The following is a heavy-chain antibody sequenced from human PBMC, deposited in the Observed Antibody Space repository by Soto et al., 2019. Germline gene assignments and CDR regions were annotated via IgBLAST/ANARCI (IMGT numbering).Heavy chain of an antibody. CDR3: ARASKGLWSGSPRHYGMDV. J-gene: IGHJ6*02. D-gene: IGHD3-3*01. V-gene: IGHV1-2*04. CDR1: GYTFTGYY. Sequence: QVKLVQSGAEVKKPGASVKVSCKASGYTFTGYYMHWVRQAPGQGLEWMGWINPNSGGTNYAQKFQGWVTMTRDTSSSTAYMELRRLRSDDTAVYYCARASKGLWSGSPRHYGMDVWGQGTKVTVSS. CDR2: INPNSGGT.